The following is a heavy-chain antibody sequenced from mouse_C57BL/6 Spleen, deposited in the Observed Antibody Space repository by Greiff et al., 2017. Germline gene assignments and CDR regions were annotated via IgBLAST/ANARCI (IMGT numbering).Heavy chain of an antibody. CDR3: ARAFNYGSSYWCAY. CDR2: INPNYGTT. D-gene: IGHD1-1*01. Sequence: VQLQQSGPELVKPGASVKISCKASGYSFTDYNMNWVKQSNGKSLEWIGVINPNYGTTSYNQKFKGKATLTVDQSSSTAYMQLNSLTSEDSAVYYRARAFNYGSSYWCAYWGQGTLVTVSA. CDR1: GYSFTDYN. J-gene: IGHJ3*01. V-gene: IGHV1-39*01.